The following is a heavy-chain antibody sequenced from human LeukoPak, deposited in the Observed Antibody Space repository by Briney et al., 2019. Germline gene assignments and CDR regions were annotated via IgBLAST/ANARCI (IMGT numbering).Heavy chain of an antibody. CDR1: GYSFTSYG. D-gene: IGHD5-12*01. J-gene: IGHJ4*02. Sequence: GESLKISCKGSGYSFTSYGISWVRQAPGQGLEWMGWISAYNGNTNYAQKLQGRVTMTTDTSTSTAYMELRSLRSDDTAVYYCAATRGYSGPFDYWGQGTLVTVSS. V-gene: IGHV1-18*01. CDR2: ISAYNGNT. CDR3: AATRGYSGPFDY.